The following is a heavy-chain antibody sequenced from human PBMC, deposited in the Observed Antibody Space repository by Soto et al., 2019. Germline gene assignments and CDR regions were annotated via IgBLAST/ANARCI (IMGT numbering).Heavy chain of an antibody. V-gene: IGHV4-59*01. Sequence: SETLSLTCTVSGGSISSYYWSWIRQPPGKGLEWIGYIYYRGSTYYNPSLRSRVVMSVDTSKNQFSLKLSSVTAAETAVYYRARMFLSYGAYLDYWGQGTLVTVSS. D-gene: IGHD4-17*01. CDR1: GGSISSYY. CDR2: IYYRGST. CDR3: ARMFLSYGAYLDY. J-gene: IGHJ4*02.